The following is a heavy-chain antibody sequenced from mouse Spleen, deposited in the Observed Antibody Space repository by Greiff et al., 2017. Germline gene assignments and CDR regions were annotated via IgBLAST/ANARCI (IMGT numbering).Heavy chain of an antibody. CDR1: GYTFTSYT. D-gene: IGHD2-14*01. CDR3: AREEAYYRY. Sequence: VQLQQSGAELARPGASVKMSCKASGYTFTSYTMHWVKQRPGQGLEWIGEIYPRSGNTYYNEKFKGKATLTADKSSSTAYMELRSLTSEDSAVYFCAREEAYYRYWGQGTTLTVSS. V-gene: IGHV1-4*01. J-gene: IGHJ2*01. CDR2: IYPRSGNT.